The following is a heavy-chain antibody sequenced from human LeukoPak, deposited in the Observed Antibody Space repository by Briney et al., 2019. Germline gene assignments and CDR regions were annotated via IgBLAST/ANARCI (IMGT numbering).Heavy chain of an antibody. J-gene: IGHJ4*02. CDR3: AKLLYSSSPGDY. Sequence: GGSLRLSCAATGFTFSSYAMSWVRQAPGKGLEWVSAISGSGGSTYYADSVKGRFTISRDNSKNTLYLQMNSLRAEDTSVYYYAKLLYSSSPGDYWGQGTLVTVSS. V-gene: IGHV3-23*01. D-gene: IGHD6-6*01. CDR1: GFTFSSYA. CDR2: ISGSGGST.